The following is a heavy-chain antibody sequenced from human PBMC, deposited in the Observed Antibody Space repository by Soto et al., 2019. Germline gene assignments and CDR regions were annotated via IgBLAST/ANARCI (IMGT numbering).Heavy chain of an antibody. CDR2: ISSTTNYI. Sequence: GGSLRLSCAASGFTFTRYSMSWVRQAPGKGLEWVSSISSTTNYIYYGDTMKGRFTISRDNAKNSLYLEMISLRAEDTALYYCARESEDLTSNFDYWGQGTLVTVSS. CDR3: ARESEDLTSNFDY. V-gene: IGHV3-21*06. J-gene: IGHJ4*02. CDR1: GFTFTRYS.